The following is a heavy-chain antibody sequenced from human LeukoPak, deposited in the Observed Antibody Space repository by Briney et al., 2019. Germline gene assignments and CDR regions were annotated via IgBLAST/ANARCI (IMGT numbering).Heavy chain of an antibody. CDR2: ISAYNGNT. CDR1: GYTFTSYG. D-gene: IGHD2-2*01. CDR3: ARGDSRWKEGDCSSTSCEVSYFDY. Sequence: ASVKVSCKASGYTFTSYGISWVRQAPGQGLEWMGWISAYNGNTNYAQKLQGRVTMTTDTSTSTAYMELRSLRSDDTAVYYCARGDSRWKEGDCSSTSCEVSYFDYWGQGTLVTVSS. J-gene: IGHJ4*02. V-gene: IGHV1-18*01.